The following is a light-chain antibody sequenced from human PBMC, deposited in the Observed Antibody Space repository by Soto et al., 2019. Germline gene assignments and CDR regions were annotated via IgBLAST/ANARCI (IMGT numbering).Light chain of an antibody. CDR1: QDLRCR. CDR2: KAS. Sequence: DLPMTQAPSTLSASDGNRDNMTCPGNQDLRCRLAWYQQKPGKAPKVLIYKASILESGVPSRVNGSGSGTEFTLTISSLQPDDFATYYFHQYNGFSYTFGQGPKLEIK. J-gene: IGKJ2*01. CDR3: HQYNGFSYT. V-gene: IGKV1-5*03.